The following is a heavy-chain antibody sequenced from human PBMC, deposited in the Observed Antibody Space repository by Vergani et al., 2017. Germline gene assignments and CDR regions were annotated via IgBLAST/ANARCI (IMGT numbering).Heavy chain of an antibody. J-gene: IGHJ4*02. D-gene: IGHD6-19*01. V-gene: IGHV3-23*01. CDR2: ISGSGGST. Sequence: EVQLLESGGGLVQPGGSLRLSCAASGFSFSSYAMSWVRQAPGKGLEWVSAISGSGGSTYYADSVKGRFTISRDNSKNTLYLQMNSLRAEDTAVYYCAKDRAVAGTHDYWGQGTLVTVSS. CDR3: AKDRAVAGTHDY. CDR1: GFSFSSYA.